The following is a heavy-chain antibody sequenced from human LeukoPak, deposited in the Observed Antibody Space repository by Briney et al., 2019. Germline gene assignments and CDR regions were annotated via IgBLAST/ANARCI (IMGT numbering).Heavy chain of an antibody. CDR2: INAGNGNT. J-gene: IGHJ3*02. V-gene: IGHV1-3*01. Sequence: ASVKVSCKASGYTFTSYAMHWVRQAPGQRLEWMGWINAGNGNTKYSQKFQGRVTITRDTSASTAYMELSSLRSEDTAVYYCARDYDYTGRSASDIWGQGTMVTVSS. CDR1: GYTFTSYA. D-gene: IGHD3-3*01. CDR3: ARDYDYTGRSASDI.